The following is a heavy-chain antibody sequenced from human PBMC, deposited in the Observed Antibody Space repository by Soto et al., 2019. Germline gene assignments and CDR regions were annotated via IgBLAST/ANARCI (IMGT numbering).Heavy chain of an antibody. Sequence: GESLKISCKGSGYSFTSYWIGWVRQMPGKGLEWMGIIYPGDSDTRYSPSFQGQVTISADKSISTAYLQWSSLKASDTAMYYCARRYRKWRYESSSSKPFDYWGQGTLVTVSS. D-gene: IGHD6-6*01. CDR3: ARRYRKWRYESSSSKPFDY. V-gene: IGHV5-51*01. CDR1: GYSFTSYW. J-gene: IGHJ4*02. CDR2: IYPGDSDT.